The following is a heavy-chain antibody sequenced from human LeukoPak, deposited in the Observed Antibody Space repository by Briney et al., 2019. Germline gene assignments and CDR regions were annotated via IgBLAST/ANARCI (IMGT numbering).Heavy chain of an antibody. CDR1: GYIFTSYW. CDR3: ARQDYYYYYGMDV. V-gene: IGHV5-51*01. CDR2: IYPGDSDT. J-gene: IGHJ6*02. Sequence: GESLKISCKGSGYIFTSYWIGWVRQMPGKGLEWMGIIYPGDSDTRYSPSLQGQVTISADKSISTAYLQWSSLKASDTAMYYCARQDYYYYYGMDVWGQGTTVTVSS.